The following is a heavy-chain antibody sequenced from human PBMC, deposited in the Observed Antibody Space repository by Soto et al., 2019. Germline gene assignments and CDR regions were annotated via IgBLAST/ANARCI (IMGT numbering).Heavy chain of an antibody. CDR3: ARKHCSGGACYFDF. V-gene: IGHV1-69*01. D-gene: IGHD2-15*01. J-gene: IGHJ4*02. CDR2: IVPVLGTA. CDR1: GGTLDSDT. Sequence: QVQLVQSGAEVKKPGSSVKVSCRASGGTLDSDTITWVRQAPGQGLEWMGEIVPVLGTASFAQKFQGRITITADESTSTEYMELSSLRSEDTAVYFCARKHCSGGACYFDFWGQGTLVTVSS.